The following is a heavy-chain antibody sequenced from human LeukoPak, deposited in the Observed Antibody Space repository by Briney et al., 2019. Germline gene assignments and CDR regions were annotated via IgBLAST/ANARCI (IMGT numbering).Heavy chain of an antibody. J-gene: IGHJ6*03. D-gene: IGHD3-10*01. CDR1: GGSFSGYY. CDR3: ARGGDTMVRGTHYYYYYYMDV. V-gene: IGHV4-34*01. CDR2: INHSGST. Sequence: SETLSLTCAVYGGSFSGYYWSWIRQPPGKGLEGIGEINHSGSTNYNPSLKSRVAISVDTSKNQFSLKLSSVTAADTAVYYCARGGDTMVRGTHYYYYYYMDVWGRGTTVTVSS.